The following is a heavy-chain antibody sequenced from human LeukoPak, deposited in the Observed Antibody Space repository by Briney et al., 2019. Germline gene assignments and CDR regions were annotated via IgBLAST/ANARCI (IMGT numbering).Heavy chain of an antibody. CDR1: GGSFSGSS. CDR3: ATAGEARSSNLEYYVDV. CDR2: INHGGGT. J-gene: IGHJ6*03. D-gene: IGHD6-13*01. V-gene: IGHV4-34*01. Sequence: SETLSLTCAVYGGSFSGSSWSWIRQPPGKGLEWIGEINHGGGTNYNPSFKSRPTISIDTSKDQFSLKLTSVTAADSAVYYCATAGEARSSNLEYYVDVWGKGTTVTVSS.